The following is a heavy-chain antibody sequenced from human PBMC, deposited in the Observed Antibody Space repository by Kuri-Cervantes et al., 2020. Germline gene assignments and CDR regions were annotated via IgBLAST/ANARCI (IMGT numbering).Heavy chain of an antibody. CDR2: IKSDGSIT. J-gene: IGHJ4*02. Sequence: GESLKISCAASGFIFSNYWMHWVRQAPGKGLVWVSRIKSDGSITNYADSVKDRFTISRDNAKNTLYLQMNSLRAEDTAVYYCARDKDLDSSSRFDYWGQGTLVTVSS. D-gene: IGHD6-13*01. V-gene: IGHV3-74*01. CDR1: GFIFSNYW. CDR3: ARDKDLDSSSRFDY.